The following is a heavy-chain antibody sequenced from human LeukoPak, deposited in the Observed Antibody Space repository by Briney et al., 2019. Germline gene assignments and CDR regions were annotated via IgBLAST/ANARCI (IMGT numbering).Heavy chain of an antibody. J-gene: IGHJ4*02. CDR1: GFTFSSYW. CDR3: AGLPIAAAGNY. Sequence: GGSLRLSCAASGFTFSSYWMHWVRQAPGKGLVWVSRINSDGSSTSYADSVKGRFTISRDNAKNTLYLQMNSLRAEDTAVYYCAGLPIAAAGNYWGQGTLVTVSS. V-gene: IGHV3-74*01. CDR2: INSDGSST. D-gene: IGHD6-13*01.